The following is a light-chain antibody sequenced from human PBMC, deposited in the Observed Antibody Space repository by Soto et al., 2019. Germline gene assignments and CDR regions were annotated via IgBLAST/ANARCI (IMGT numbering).Light chain of an antibody. J-gene: IGKJ1*01. Sequence: DIQMTQSPSSLSASVGDRVTITCRASQNIRSYLNWYQQKPGKAPQLLIYATSSLQTGDPSRFSASGSGTEYSLVISDLQPEDSATYYCQQGYSSRWTSGRGTKVEI. V-gene: IGKV1-39*01. CDR1: QNIRSY. CDR3: QQGYSSRWT. CDR2: ATS.